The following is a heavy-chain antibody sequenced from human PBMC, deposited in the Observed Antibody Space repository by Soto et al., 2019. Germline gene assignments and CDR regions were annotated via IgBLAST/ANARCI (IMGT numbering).Heavy chain of an antibody. J-gene: IGHJ5*02. D-gene: IGHD3-22*01. CDR3: TRALYYFDSSAYYGHNWFDP. V-gene: IGHV1-69*12. CDR1: GGTFSTYT. Sequence: QVQLVQSGAEVKKPGSSVKVSCKASGGTFSTYTMSWVRQAPGQGLEWMGGIIPMFGTTTYAENFQGRVTITADESTSTAYMELTSLRSEDTAVYYCTRALYYFDSSAYYGHNWFDPWGQGTRVTVSS. CDR2: IIPMFGTT.